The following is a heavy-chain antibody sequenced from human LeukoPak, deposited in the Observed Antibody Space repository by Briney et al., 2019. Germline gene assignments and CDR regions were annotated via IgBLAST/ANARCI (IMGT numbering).Heavy chain of an antibody. CDR1: GFTFSNAW. CDR3: TTDQLVYYYDEVTYYYYGMDV. V-gene: IGHV3-15*01. CDR2: IKSKTDGGTT. Sequence: GGSLRLSCAASGFTFSNAWMSWVRQAPGKGLEWVGRIKSKTDGGTTDYAAPVKGRFTISRDDSKNTLYLQMNSLKTEDTAVYYCTTDQLVYYYDEVTYYYYGMDVWGQGTTVTVSS. J-gene: IGHJ6*02. D-gene: IGHD3-22*01.